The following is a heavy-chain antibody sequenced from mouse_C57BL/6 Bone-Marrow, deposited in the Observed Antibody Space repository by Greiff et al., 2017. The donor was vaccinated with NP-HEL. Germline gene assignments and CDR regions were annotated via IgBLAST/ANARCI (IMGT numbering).Heavy chain of an antibody. V-gene: IGHV1-64*01. CDR1: GYTFTSYW. CDR2: IHPNSGST. Sequence: QVQLQQPGAELVKPGASVKLSCKASGYTFTSYWMHWVKQRPGQGLEWIGMIHPNSGSTNYNEKFKSKATLTVDKSSSTAYMQLSSLTSEDSAVYYCASQSTMVTFFDYWGQGTTLTVSS. J-gene: IGHJ2*01. D-gene: IGHD2-2*01. CDR3: ASQSTMVTFFDY.